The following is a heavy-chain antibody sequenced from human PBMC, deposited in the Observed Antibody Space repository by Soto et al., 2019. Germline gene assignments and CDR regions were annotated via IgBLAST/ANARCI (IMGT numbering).Heavy chain of an antibody. J-gene: IGHJ6*02. Sequence: SETLSLTCTVSGGSISSGDYYWSWIRQPPGKGLEWIGYNYYSGSTYYNPSLKSRVTISVDTSKNQFSLKLSSVTAADTAVYYCARERRGRYFDWLSPPAGMDVWGQGTTVTVSS. CDR3: ARERRGRYFDWLSPPAGMDV. D-gene: IGHD3-9*01. CDR2: NYYSGST. CDR1: GGSISSGDYY. V-gene: IGHV4-30-4*01.